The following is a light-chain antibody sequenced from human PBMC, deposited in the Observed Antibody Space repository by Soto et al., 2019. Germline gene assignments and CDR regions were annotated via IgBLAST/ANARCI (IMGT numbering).Light chain of an antibody. CDR1: SSDVGDYDY. V-gene: IGLV2-14*01. Sequence: HSVLTQPASVSGSPGQSITISCTGTSSDVGDYDYVSWYQQHPGKAPKLMIYEVSNRPSGVSNRFSGSKSANTAFLTISGLRAEDEADYYCSSYTSSSTLFGGGTKLTVL. J-gene: IGLJ2*01. CDR2: EVS. CDR3: SSYTSSSTL.